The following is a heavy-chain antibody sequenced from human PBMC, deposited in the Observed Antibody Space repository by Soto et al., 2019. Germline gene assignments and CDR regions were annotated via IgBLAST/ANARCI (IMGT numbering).Heavy chain of an antibody. CDR1: GFTFRSYS. CDR2: ISSSSSTI. J-gene: IGHJ3*02. D-gene: IGHD4-17*01. CDR3: ARDGIYGDYGDAFAI. Sequence: PGGSLRLSCAASGFTFRSYSMNWVRKAPGKGLEWVSYISSSSSTIYYADSVKGRFTISRDNAKNSLYLQMNSLRAEDTAVYYCARDGIYGDYGDAFAIWGQGTMVTVSS. V-gene: IGHV3-48*01.